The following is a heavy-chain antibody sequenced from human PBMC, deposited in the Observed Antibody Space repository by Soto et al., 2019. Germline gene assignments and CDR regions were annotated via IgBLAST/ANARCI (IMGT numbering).Heavy chain of an antibody. CDR1: GGSISSSSYY. D-gene: IGHD1-26*01. J-gene: IGHJ3*02. V-gene: IGHV4-39*01. Sequence: QLQLQESGPGLVKPSETLSLTCTVSGGSISSSSYYWGWIRQPPGKGLEWIGSIYYSGSTYYNPSLKSRVTISVDTSKNQFSLKLSSVTAADTAVYYCARPGGSGVGGAFDIWGQGTMVTVSS. CDR3: ARPGGSGVGGAFDI. CDR2: IYYSGST.